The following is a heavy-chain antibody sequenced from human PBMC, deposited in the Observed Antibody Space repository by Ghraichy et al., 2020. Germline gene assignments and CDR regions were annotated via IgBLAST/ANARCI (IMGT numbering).Heavy chain of an antibody. CDR1: GGSISSSSYY. V-gene: IGHV4-39*01. Sequence: SETLSLTCTVSGGSISSSSYYWGWIRQPPGKGLEWIGDIYYSGDTYYKPSLKSRVTISVDTSKNQFSLKLSSVTAADTAVYYCARLNRYYDFWSGYYDYWGQGTLVTVSS. CDR3: ARLNRYYDFWSGYYDY. J-gene: IGHJ4*02. CDR2: IYYSGDT. D-gene: IGHD3-3*01.